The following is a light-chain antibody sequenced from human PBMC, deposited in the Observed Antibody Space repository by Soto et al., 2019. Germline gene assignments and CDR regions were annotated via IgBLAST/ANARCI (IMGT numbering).Light chain of an antibody. CDR2: YNS. CDR3: HSYDSSLSGYV. CDR1: SSXXGAGYD. V-gene: IGLV1-40*01. J-gene: IGLJ1*01. Sequence: QSVLTQPPSVSGAPGQRVTISXTXXSSXXGAGYDVQGYQQLPGTAHKVLIYYNSDRPSGVPDRFSGSKSCTSASLAITGLQAEDEADYYCHSYDSSLSGYVFGTGTKLTVL.